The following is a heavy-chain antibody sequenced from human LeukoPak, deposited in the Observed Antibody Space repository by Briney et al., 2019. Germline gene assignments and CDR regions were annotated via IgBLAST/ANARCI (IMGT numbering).Heavy chain of an antibody. CDR1: GGSISSGDYY. D-gene: IGHD2-2*01. V-gene: IGHV4-30-4*08. CDR3: GRSPEYGIYFDY. Sequence: PSETLSLTCTVSGGSISSGDYYWSWIRQPPGKGLAWIGYIYYSGSTYYNPSLKSRVTISVDTSKNQFSLKLSSVTAADTAVYYCGRSPEYGIYFDYWGQGTLVTVSS. J-gene: IGHJ4*02. CDR2: IYYSGST.